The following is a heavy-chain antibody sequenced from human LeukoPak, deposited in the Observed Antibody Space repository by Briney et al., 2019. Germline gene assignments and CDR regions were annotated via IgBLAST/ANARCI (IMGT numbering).Heavy chain of an antibody. D-gene: IGHD6-19*01. CDR2: ISPNSGGT. CDR1: GYTFTGYY. J-gene: IGHJ4*02. CDR3: ATIAMTGIRLGDYYFDY. Sequence: ASVKVSCKASGYTFTGYYMHWVRQAPGQGLEWMGCISPNSGGTTYAQKFQGRVTMTRDTSISTAYMELSRLTSDDTAVYYCATIAMTGIRLGDYYFDYWGQGTLVTVFS. V-gene: IGHV1-2*02.